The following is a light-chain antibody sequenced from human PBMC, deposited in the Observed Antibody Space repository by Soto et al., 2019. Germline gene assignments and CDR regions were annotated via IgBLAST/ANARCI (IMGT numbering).Light chain of an antibody. CDR3: QQSYSTPPT. CDR1: QSISSY. J-gene: IGKJ1*01. Sequence: DIQMTQSPSSLSASVGDRVTITCRASQSISSYLNWYQQKPGKAPKLLIYAASILQSGVPSRFSGSGSGTDFTLTISSLQPEDFATYYCQQSYSTPPTFGQGTKVDI. V-gene: IGKV1-39*01. CDR2: AAS.